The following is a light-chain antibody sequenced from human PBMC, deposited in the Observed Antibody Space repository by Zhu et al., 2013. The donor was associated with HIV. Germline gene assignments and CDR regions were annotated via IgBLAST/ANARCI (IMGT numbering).Light chain of an antibody. CDR1: EAISTW. Sequence: DIQLTQSPSTLSASLGDRVTITCRASEAISTWLAWYQQKPGKAPRLLIFDASRLASGVPSRFIGSGSGTEFTLTITSLQPDDFALYYCQQYNSYFPWTFGQGTKVEI. J-gene: IGKJ1*01. V-gene: IGKV1-5*01. CDR2: DAS. CDR3: QQYNSYFPWT.